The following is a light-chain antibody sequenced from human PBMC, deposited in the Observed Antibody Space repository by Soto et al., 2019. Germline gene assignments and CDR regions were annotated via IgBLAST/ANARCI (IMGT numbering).Light chain of an antibody. CDR2: TAS. V-gene: IGKV1-6*01. Sequence: GDTVTISCYASRYIRSDLSWYQQRPGQAPKVLIYTASSLQSGVPSRFSGSGSGTDFTLTISSLQPEDCATYYCLQDYNYPWTFGQGTMVDIK. J-gene: IGKJ1*01. CDR1: RYIRSD. CDR3: LQDYNYPWT.